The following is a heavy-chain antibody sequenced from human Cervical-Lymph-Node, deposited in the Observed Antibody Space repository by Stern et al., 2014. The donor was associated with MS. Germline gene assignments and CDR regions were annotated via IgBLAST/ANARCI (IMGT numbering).Heavy chain of an antibody. CDR1: GFNFNDFA. Sequence: EVQLVESGGGLVQPGGSLRLSCAASGFNFNDFAMTWVRQAPGKGLEWVSSISGSGGNTFYAESVEGRFTISRDNSKSTLWLQLSSLRAEDTAIYYCAKGKTVTGTGYGIDVWGQGTTVTVSS. CDR3: AKGKTVTGTGYGIDV. D-gene: IGHD6-19*01. J-gene: IGHJ6*01. V-gene: IGHV3-23*04. CDR2: ISGSGGNT.